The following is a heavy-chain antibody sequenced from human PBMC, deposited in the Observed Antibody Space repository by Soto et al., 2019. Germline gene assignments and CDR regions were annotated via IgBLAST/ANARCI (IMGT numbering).Heavy chain of an antibody. CDR3: AKGRMPGGNYYCYFGMDV. CDR2: ISWNSGLI. CDR1: GFTFVDYA. D-gene: IGHD2-15*01. J-gene: IGHJ6*02. Sequence: PGESLRLSCAASGFTFVDYAMHWVRQAPGMGLEGVSGISWNSGLIGYADSVKGRFIISRDNAKNSLYLQMNSLRAEDTALYYCAKGRMPGGNYYCYFGMDVWGEGTTVNV. V-gene: IGHV3-9*01.